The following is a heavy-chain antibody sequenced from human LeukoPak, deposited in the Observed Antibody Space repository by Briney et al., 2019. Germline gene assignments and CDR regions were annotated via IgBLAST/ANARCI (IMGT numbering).Heavy chain of an antibody. D-gene: IGHD4-17*01. Sequence: PGGSLRLSCAASGFTFSSYWMHWVRQAPGKGLVWVSCINTDGSSISHADSVKGRFTISRDNAKNTLYLQMNSLRAEDTAVYYCARDRATVTTSDAFDIWGQGTMVTVSS. CDR3: ARDRATVTTSDAFDI. CDR1: GFTFSSYW. V-gene: IGHV3-74*01. J-gene: IGHJ3*02. CDR2: INTDGSSI.